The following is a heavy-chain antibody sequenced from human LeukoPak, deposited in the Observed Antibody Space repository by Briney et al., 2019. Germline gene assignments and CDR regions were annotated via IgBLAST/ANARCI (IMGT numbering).Heavy chain of an antibody. V-gene: IGHV1-69*04. CDR1: GGTFSSYA. Sequence: GASVKVSCKASGGTFSSYALSWVRQAPGQGLEWMGTIIPIVGIANYAQKFQGRVTITADKSTSTAYMELSSLRSEDTAAYYCARDGEMATIYFDYWGQGTLVTVSS. CDR2: IIPIVGIA. D-gene: IGHD5-24*01. CDR3: ARDGEMATIYFDY. J-gene: IGHJ4*02.